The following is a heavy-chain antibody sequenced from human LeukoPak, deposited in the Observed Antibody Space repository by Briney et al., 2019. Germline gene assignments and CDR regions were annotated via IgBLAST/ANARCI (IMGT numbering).Heavy chain of an antibody. CDR2: IYWDEDE. V-gene: IGHV2-5*02. J-gene: IGHJ4*02. D-gene: IGHD6-13*01. Sequence: SGPTLVKPTQTLTLTCTFSGFSLRTSGVGVGWIRQPPGKALEWLALIYWDEDERYSPSLRSRLTITKDTSKSQVVLTMTKMDPVDTATYFCAHFPAAGTPDFDYWGQGTLVTVSS. CDR1: GFSLRTSGVG. CDR3: AHFPAAGTPDFDY.